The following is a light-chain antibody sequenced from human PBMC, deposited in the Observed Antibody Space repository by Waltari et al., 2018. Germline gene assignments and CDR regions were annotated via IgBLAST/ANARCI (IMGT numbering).Light chain of an antibody. J-gene: IGKJ2*01. CDR3: QHYGTSPPYT. V-gene: IGKV3-20*01. CDR1: QSVSSDY. CDR2: AAS. Sequence: EIVLTQSPGTLSLSPGERATPPCRASQSVSSDYLAWYQQRPGQAPRLLMYAASTRATGIPDRFSGIGSGTDFTLTISRLEPEDFAVYYCQHYGTSPPYTFGQGTKLEIK.